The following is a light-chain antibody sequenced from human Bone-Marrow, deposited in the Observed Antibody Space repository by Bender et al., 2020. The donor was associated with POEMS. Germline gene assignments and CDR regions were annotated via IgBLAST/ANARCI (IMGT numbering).Light chain of an antibody. J-gene: IGLJ2*01. V-gene: IGLV3-1*01. CDR1: KLGNKY. CDR2: QDT. Sequence: SYELIQPPSVSVSPGQTVSITCSGDKLGNKYVCWYQQKPGQSPVVVIYQDTKRPSGIPERFSGSTSGNTASLTISGTQTMDEADYYCQSWGSNTAVFGGGTKLTVL. CDR3: QSWGSNTAV.